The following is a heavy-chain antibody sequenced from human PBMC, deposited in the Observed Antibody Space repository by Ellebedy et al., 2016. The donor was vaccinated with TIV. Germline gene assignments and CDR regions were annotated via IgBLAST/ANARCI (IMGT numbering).Heavy chain of an antibody. CDR2: ISGSGGST. V-gene: IGHV3-23*01. D-gene: IGHD3-10*01. J-gene: IGHJ4*02. CDR1: GLTFSTYA. CDR3: ASRSGSYPPKIDY. Sequence: GESLKISCAASGLTFSTYAMNWVRQAPGKGLEWVSAISGSGGSTYYADSVKGRFTISRDNSKNTLYLQMNSLRAEDTAVYYCASRSGSYPPKIDYWGQGTLVTVSS.